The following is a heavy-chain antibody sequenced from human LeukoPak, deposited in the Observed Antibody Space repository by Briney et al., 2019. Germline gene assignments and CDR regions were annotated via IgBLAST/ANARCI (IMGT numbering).Heavy chain of an antibody. J-gene: IGHJ6*02. CDR3: ARDIVVVVAAPPYYYSGMDV. CDR2: IIPILGIA. Sequence: SVKVSCKAASATFSSYASSWLRQAPGQGLEWMVRIIPILGIANYAQKFQGRVTITADKSASTAYMQLSSLRSEDTAVYYCARDIVVVVAAPPYYYSGMDVWGQGTTVTVSS. CDR1: SATFSSYA. D-gene: IGHD2-15*01. V-gene: IGHV1-69*04.